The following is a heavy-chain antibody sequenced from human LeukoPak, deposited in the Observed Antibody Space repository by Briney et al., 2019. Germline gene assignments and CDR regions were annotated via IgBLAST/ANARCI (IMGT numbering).Heavy chain of an antibody. J-gene: IGHJ4*02. CDR2: IYYSGST. V-gene: IGHV4-31*03. CDR1: GGSISSGGYY. D-gene: IGHD3-10*01. Sequence: PSETLSLTCTVSGGSISSGGYYWSWIRQHPGKGLEWIGYIYYSGSTYYNPSLKSRVTISVDTSKNQFSLKLSSVTAADTAVYYCARVRLPRGFYYFDYWGQGTLVTVSS. CDR3: ARVRLPRGFYYFDY.